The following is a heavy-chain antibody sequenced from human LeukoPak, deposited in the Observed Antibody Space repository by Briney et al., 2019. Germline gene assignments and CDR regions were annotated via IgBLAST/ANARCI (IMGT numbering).Heavy chain of an antibody. CDR3: ARVIVFRGYIDV. J-gene: IGHJ6*03. V-gene: IGHV3-21*01. CDR1: GFTFSSYG. D-gene: IGHD1-26*01. Sequence: GGSLRLSCAASGFTFSSYGTHWVRQAPGTGLEWVSYISSSSYIYYADSVKGRFTISRDNAKNSLYLQMNSLRAEDTAVYYCARVIVFRGYIDVWGKGTTVTVSS. CDR2: ISSSSYI.